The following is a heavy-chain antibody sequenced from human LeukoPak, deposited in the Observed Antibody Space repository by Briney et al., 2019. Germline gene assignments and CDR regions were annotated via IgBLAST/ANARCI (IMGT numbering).Heavy chain of an antibody. J-gene: IGHJ5*02. Sequence: ASVKVSCKASGYTFTSYYMHWVRQAPGQGLEWMGLINPTGGSTGYAQRFQGRVTMTRDMSTSTDYMELSSLRSEDTAIYYCARDNSVGDNAWWFDPWGQGTLVTVSS. CDR2: INPTGGST. CDR1: GYTFTSYY. CDR3: ARDNSVGDNAWWFDP. V-gene: IGHV1-46*01. D-gene: IGHD1-26*01.